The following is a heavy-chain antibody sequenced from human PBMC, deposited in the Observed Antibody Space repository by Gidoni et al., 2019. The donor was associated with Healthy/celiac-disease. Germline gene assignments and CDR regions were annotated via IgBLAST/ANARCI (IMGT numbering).Heavy chain of an antibody. CDR1: GGTLSSYA. D-gene: IGHD2-2*01. CDR3: AGDSFDCSSTSCYYYYYYGMDV. V-gene: IGHV1-69*01. J-gene: IGHJ6*02. CDR2: IIPIFGTA. Sequence: QVQLVQSGAEVMKPGSSVKVSCKASGGTLSSYAISRVRQAHGQGRERMGGIIPIFGTANYEQRFQGRVTITADESTSTAYMELSSLRSENTAVYYCAGDSFDCSSTSCYYYYYYGMDVWGQGTTVTVSS.